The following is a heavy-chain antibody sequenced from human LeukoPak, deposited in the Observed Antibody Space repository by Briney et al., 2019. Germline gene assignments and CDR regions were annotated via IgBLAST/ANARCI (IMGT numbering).Heavy chain of an antibody. J-gene: IGHJ5*02. D-gene: IGHD2-2*01. CDR1: GFTFSSYS. V-gene: IGHV3-48*01. Sequence: PGGSLRLSCAASGFTFSSYSMNWVRQAPGKGLEWVSYISSSSSTIYYADSVKGRFTISRDSAKNSLYLQMNSLRAEDTAVYYCARDPGVPAFDPWGQGTLVTVSS. CDR3: ARDPGVPAFDP. CDR2: ISSSSSTI.